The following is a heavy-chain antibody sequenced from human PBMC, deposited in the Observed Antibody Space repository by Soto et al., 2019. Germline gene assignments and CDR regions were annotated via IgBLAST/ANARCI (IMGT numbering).Heavy chain of an antibody. Sequence: SETLSLTCTVSGGSISSGGYYWSWIRQHPGKGLEWIGYIYYSGSTYYNPSLKSRVTISVDTSKNQFSLKLSSVTAADTAVYYCASPLVRQLYAFDIWGQGTMVTVSS. D-gene: IGHD2-8*01. CDR3: ASPLVRQLYAFDI. CDR2: IYYSGST. V-gene: IGHV4-31*03. CDR1: GGSISSGGYY. J-gene: IGHJ3*02.